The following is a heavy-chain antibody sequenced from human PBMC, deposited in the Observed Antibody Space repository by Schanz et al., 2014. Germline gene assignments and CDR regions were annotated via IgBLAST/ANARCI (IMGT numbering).Heavy chain of an antibody. CDR2: IRYDGSNK. CDR3: AAARGTNCYFCALDI. J-gene: IGHJ3*02. D-gene: IGHD2-2*01. Sequence: VQLLESGGGLVQPGGSLRLSCAASGFTFSSYGMHWVRQAPGKGLEWVAFIRYDGSNKYYADSVKGRFTISRDKSKNTLSLQMNSLRAEDTAVYYCAAARGTNCYFCALDIWGQGTMVTVSS. V-gene: IGHV3-30*02. CDR1: GFTFSSYG.